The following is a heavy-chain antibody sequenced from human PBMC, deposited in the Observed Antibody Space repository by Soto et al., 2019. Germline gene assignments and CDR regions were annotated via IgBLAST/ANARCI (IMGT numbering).Heavy chain of an antibody. D-gene: IGHD3-3*01. J-gene: IGHJ6*02. CDR3: ARRNYDFWTLGV. CDR2: IYYTGST. V-gene: IGHV4-59*01. Sequence: PSETLSLTCTVSCGSISHYYWSWIRQPPGRGLEWIGYIYYTGSTNYNPSLKSRVAISVDTSKNQFSLRLSSVITADTAVYYCARRNYDFWTLGVWGQGTSVTVSS. CDR1: CGSISHYY.